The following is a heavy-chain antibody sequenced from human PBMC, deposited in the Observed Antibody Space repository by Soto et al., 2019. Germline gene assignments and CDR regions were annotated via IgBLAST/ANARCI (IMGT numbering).Heavy chain of an antibody. J-gene: IGHJ4*02. CDR3: ARRVGATPPIN. CDR2: IYYSGST. CDR1: GGSIISYY. V-gene: IGHV4-59*01. Sequence: SETLSLTCTVSGGSIISYYWSWIRQPPGKGLEWIGYIYYSGSTNYNPSLKSRVTISVDTSKNQFSLKLNSVTAADTAVYYCARRVGATPPINWGQGTLVTVSS. D-gene: IGHD1-26*01.